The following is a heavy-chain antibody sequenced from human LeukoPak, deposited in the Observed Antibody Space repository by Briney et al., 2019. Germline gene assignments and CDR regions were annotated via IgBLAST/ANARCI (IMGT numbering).Heavy chain of an antibody. CDR1: GFIFSSYA. CDR3: AIEDATDILTGYSPYY. D-gene: IGHD3-9*01. CDR2: ITYDGNNK. V-gene: IGHV3-30*04. J-gene: IGHJ4*01. Sequence: GGSLRLSCAASGFIFSSYAMHWVRRAPGKGLEWVAVITYDGNNKYYADSVKGRFTVSRDNSKNTLCLQMDSLRAEDTAVHYCAIEDATDILTGYSPYYWGHGTLVTASS.